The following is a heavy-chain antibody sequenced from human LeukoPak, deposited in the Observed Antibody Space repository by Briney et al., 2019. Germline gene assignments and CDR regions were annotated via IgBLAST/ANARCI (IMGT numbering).Heavy chain of an antibody. CDR2: IHYSGGT. Sequence: SETLSLTCTVSGGSISSYYWSWIRQPPGKGLEWIGHIHYSGGTNYNPSLKSRVTISVDTSKNQFSLKLSSVTAADTAVYYCAKDGCASCYHWDAFDIWGQGTMVTVSS. J-gene: IGHJ3*02. V-gene: IGHV4-59*12. CDR3: AKDGCASCYHWDAFDI. D-gene: IGHD2-2*01. CDR1: GGSISSYY.